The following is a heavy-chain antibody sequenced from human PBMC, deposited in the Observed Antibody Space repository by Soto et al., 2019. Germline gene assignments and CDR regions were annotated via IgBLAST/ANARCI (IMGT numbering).Heavy chain of an antibody. Sequence: GGSLRLSCAASGFTFDDYAMHWVRQAPGKGLEWVSGISWNSGSIGYADSVKGRFTISRDNAKNSLYLQMNSLRAEDTALYYCAKDRQQWLVGPGDYWGQGTLVTVSS. D-gene: IGHD6-19*01. CDR3: AKDRQQWLVGPGDY. J-gene: IGHJ4*02. CDR1: GFTFDDYA. CDR2: ISWNSGSI. V-gene: IGHV3-9*01.